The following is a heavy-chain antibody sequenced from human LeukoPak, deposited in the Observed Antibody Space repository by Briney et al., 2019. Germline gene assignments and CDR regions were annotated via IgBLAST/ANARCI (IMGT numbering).Heavy chain of an antibody. CDR1: GYTLTELS. CDR2: ISAYNGNT. D-gene: IGHD6-19*01. V-gene: IGHV1-18*01. J-gene: IGHJ4*02. Sequence: ASVKVSCKVSGYTLTELSMHWVRQAPGKGLEWMGWISAYNGNTNYAQKLQGRVTMTTDTSTSTAYMELRSLRSDDTAVYYCARVLYSSGWFSGDYWGQGTLVTVSS. CDR3: ARVLYSSGWFSGDY.